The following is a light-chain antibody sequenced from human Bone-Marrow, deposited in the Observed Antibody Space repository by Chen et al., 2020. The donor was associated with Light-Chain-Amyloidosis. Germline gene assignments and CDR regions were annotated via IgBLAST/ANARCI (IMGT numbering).Light chain of an antibody. V-gene: IGLV2-14*01. CDR3: SSYSVTSPLVV. CDR2: EVT. J-gene: IGLJ2*01. Sequence: QSALTQPASVYGSPVQSINISCTGTSSDVGGYNYVSWYQQHPGKAPKVMIYEVTPRPSGFSHRFSGYKSGNTASLPSSGLQAEDEADYYCSSYSVTSPLVVFGGGTKLTVL. CDR1: SSDVGGYNY.